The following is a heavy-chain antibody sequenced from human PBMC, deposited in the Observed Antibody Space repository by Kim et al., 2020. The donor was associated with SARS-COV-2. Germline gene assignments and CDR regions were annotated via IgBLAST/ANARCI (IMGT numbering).Heavy chain of an antibody. Sequence: SETLSLTCAVYGGSFSGYYWSWIRQPPGKGLEWIGEINHSGSTNYNPSLKSRVTISVDTSKNQFSLKLSSVTAADTAVYYCARGLRYSTPVYYYYYGMDVWGQGTTVTVSS. V-gene: IGHV4-34*01. J-gene: IGHJ6*02. CDR3: ARGLRYSTPVYYYYYGMDV. CDR2: INHSGST. D-gene: IGHD5-18*01. CDR1: GGSFSGYY.